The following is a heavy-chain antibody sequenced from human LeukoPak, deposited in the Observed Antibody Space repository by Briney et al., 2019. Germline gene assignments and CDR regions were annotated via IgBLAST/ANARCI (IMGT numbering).Heavy chain of an antibody. J-gene: IGHJ5*02. Sequence: SGGSLRLSCAASGFTFSSYTMHWVRQAPGKGLEWVALASYDGNNKYYADSVKVRFTISRDNSKNSLYLHMNSLRAEDTAIYYCAGSWEVQENNWFDPWGQGTLVTVSS. CDR3: AGSWEVQENNWFDP. CDR1: GFTFSSYT. V-gene: IGHV3-30-3*01. CDR2: ASYDGNNK. D-gene: IGHD1-26*01.